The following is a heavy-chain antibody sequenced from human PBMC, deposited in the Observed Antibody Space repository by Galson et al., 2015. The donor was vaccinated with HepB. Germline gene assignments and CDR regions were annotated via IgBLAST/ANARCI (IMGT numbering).Heavy chain of an antibody. CDR3: ARGPRGGWYALGAGPTDY. V-gene: IGHV3-33*08. CDR1: GFTFSSYG. J-gene: IGHJ4*02. Sequence: SLRLSCAASGFTFSSYGMHWVRQAPGKGLEWVAVIWYDGSNKYYADAVKGRFTISRDHSQNTLYLPMNSLRAEDTAVYYCARGPRGGWYALGAGPTDYWGQGTLVTVSS. CDR2: IWYDGSNK. D-gene: IGHD6-19*01.